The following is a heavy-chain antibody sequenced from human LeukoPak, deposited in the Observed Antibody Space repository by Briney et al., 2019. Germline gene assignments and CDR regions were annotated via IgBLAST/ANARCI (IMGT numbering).Heavy chain of an antibody. D-gene: IGHD6-13*01. J-gene: IGHJ5*02. V-gene: IGHV6-1*01. CDR2: TYYRSKWYN. CDR1: GDSVSINSAA. Sequence: SQTLSLTCAISGDSVSINSAAWNWIRQSPSRGLEWLGRTYYRSKWYNDYAVSVKSRITINPDTSKNQFSLQLNSVTPEDTAVYYCARERYSSSWYRGWFDPWGQGTLVTVSS. CDR3: ARERYSSSWYRGWFDP.